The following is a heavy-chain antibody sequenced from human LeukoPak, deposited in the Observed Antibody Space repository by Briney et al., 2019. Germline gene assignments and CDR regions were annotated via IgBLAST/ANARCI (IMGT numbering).Heavy chain of an antibody. CDR3: ASSAGKVVY. CDR2: IYYSGST. V-gene: IGHV4-34*01. CDR1: GGSFSGYY. D-gene: IGHD6-13*01. J-gene: IGHJ4*02. Sequence: SETLSLTCAVYGGSFSGYYLGWIRQPPGKGLEWIGSIYYSGSTYYNPSLKSRVTISVDTSKNQFSLKLSSVNAADTAVYYCASSAGKVVYWGQGTLVTVSS.